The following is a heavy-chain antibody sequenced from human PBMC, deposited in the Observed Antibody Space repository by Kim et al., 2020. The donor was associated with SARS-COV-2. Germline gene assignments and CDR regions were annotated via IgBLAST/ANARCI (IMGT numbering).Heavy chain of an antibody. D-gene: IGHD3-22*01. CDR1: GFTLNTAG. Sequence: GGSLRLSCVGSGFTLNTAGMSWVRQAPGKGLEWVGRILSRDDGGTKEYDANVKGRFTSASDESTNTVYMKMNSLKDDDTAEYYCTTDAGDGSGFGSGYWG. CDR2: ILSRDDGGTK. V-gene: IGHV3-15*01. CDR3: TTDAGDGSGFGSGY. J-gene: IGHJ4*01.